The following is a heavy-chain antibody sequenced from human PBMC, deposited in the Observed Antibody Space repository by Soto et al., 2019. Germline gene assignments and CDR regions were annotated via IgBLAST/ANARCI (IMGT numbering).Heavy chain of an antibody. CDR2: IKQDGSEK. V-gene: IGHV3-7*03. J-gene: IGHJ3*02. CDR3: ARIGGGYYLGAFDI. CDR1: GFTFSSFW. D-gene: IGHD3-22*01. Sequence: GGSLRLSCAASGFTFSSFWMSWVRQAPGKGLEWVANIKQDGSEKYYVDSVKGRFTISRDNAMNTLYLQMNSLRTEDTAVYYCARIGGGYYLGAFDIWGQGTMVTVSS.